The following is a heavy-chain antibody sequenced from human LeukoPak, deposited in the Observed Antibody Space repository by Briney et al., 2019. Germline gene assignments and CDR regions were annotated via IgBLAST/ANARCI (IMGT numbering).Heavy chain of an antibody. CDR2: IYYSGST. J-gene: IGHJ5*02. V-gene: IGHV4-59*01. Sequence: SETLSLTCTVSGGTISSYYWSWIRQPPGKGLEWIGYIYYSGSTNYNPSLKSRVTISVDTTKNQFSLKLSSVDAADKAVYYGARDSWFGELTRRFDPWGQGTLVTVSS. CDR3: ARDSWFGELTRRFDP. CDR1: GGTISSYY. D-gene: IGHD3-10*01.